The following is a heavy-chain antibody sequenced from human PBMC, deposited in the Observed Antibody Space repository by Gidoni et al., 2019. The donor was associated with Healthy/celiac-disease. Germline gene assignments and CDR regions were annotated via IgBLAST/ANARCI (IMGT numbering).Heavy chain of an antibody. Sequence: QVQLVQSGAEVKKPGASVKVSCKASGYTFTGYYMHWVRQAPGQGLEWMGWINPNSGGTNYAQKFQGRVTMTRDTSISTAYMELSRLRSDDTAVYYCARDRGQVSLLPQEVFDYWGQGTLVTVSS. J-gene: IGHJ4*02. CDR2: INPNSGGT. CDR1: GYTFTGYY. D-gene: IGHD2-21*01. V-gene: IGHV1-2*02. CDR3: ARDRGQVSLLPQEVFDY.